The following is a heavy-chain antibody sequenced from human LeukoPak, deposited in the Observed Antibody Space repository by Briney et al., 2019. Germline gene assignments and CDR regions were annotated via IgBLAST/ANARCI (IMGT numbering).Heavy chain of an antibody. J-gene: IGHJ6*03. V-gene: IGHV3-23*01. D-gene: IGHD2-2*01. CDR1: GFTFSSYA. Sequence: GGSLRLSCAASGFTFSSYATSWVRQAPGKGLEWVSAISGSGGSTYYADSVKGRFTISRDNSKNTLYLQMNSLRAEDTAVYYCAKDKYCSSTSCPYYYYYYMDVWGKGTTVTVSS. CDR3: AKDKYCSSTSCPYYYYYYMDV. CDR2: ISGSGGST.